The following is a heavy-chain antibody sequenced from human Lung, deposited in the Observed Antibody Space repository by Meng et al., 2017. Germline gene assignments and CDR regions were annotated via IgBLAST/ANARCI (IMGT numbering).Heavy chain of an antibody. Sequence: SQTLSLTCAVYGGSFSGYYWSWIRQPPGKGLEWIGEINHSGSTNYNPSLKSRVTISVDTSKNQFSLKLSSVTAADTAVYYCARGGAAMALFGFDYWGQGKLVNVAS. D-gene: IGHD5-18*01. J-gene: IGHJ4*02. CDR1: GGSFSGYY. V-gene: IGHV4-34*01. CDR2: INHSGST. CDR3: ARGGAAMALFGFDY.